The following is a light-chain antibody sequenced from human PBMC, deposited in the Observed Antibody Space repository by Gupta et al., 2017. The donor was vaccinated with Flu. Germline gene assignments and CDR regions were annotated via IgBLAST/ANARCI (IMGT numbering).Light chain of an antibody. V-gene: IGLV3-21*02. CDR3: QVLDSSSDHVV. J-gene: IGLJ2*01. Sequence: GQTARSAGGGNNMGSKTVHWYQQRPGQAPVVVVYDDSDRPSGIPERFSGSNSGNTATLTISRVEAGDEADYYCQVLDSSSDHVVFGGGTKLTVL. CDR2: DDS. CDR1: NMGSKT.